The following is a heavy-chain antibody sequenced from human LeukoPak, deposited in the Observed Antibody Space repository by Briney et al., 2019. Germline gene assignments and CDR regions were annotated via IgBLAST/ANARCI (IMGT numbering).Heavy chain of an antibody. CDR2: TSYDGSNK. CDR3: AREKEAAVAGTGCDY. J-gene: IGHJ4*02. Sequence: PGRSLRLSCAASGFTFSSYAMHWVRQAPGKGLEWVAVTSYDGSNKYYADSVKGRFTISRDNSKNTLYLQMNSLRAEDTAVYYCAREKEAAVAGTGCDYWGQGALVTVSS. V-gene: IGHV3-30*04. CDR1: GFTFSSYA. D-gene: IGHD6-19*01.